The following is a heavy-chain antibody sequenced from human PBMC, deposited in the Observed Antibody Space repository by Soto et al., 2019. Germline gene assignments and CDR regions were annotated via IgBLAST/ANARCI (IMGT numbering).Heavy chain of an antibody. CDR3: ARGIEIDSRGILGAFVI. Sequence: ASVKVSCKASGYTFTSYGISWVRQAPGRGLEWMGWISAYNGNTNYAQKLQGRVTMTTDTSTSTAYMELRSLRSGDTAVYYCARGIEIDSRGILGAFVIWGQGTMVTVSS. J-gene: IGHJ3*02. CDR1: GYTFTSYG. V-gene: IGHV1-18*01. CDR2: ISAYNGNT. D-gene: IGHD3-22*01.